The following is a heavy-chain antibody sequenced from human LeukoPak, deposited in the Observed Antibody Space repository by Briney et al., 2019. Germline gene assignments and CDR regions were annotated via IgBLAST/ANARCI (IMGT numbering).Heavy chain of an antibody. J-gene: IGHJ1*01. CDR2: IYHSGST. D-gene: IGHD2-15*01. CDR1: GDSISSYNW. CDR3: ASNPSEDIVVVVAATRDSRHSRYFQH. Sequence: PSGTLSLTCAVSGDSISSYNWWSWVRQPPGKGLEWIGEIYHSGSTNYNTSLKSRVTISVDTSKNQFSLKLSSVTAADTAVYYCASNPSEDIVVVVAATRDSRHSRYFQHWGQGTLVTVSS. V-gene: IGHV4-4*02.